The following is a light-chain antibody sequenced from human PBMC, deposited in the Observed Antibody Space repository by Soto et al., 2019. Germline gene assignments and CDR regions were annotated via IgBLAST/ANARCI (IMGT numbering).Light chain of an antibody. CDR2: AAS. Sequence: AVQMTQSPSSLSASVGDRVTITCRASRGIERDLAWYQQKPGAAPKLLIFAASRLESGVPSRFSGSGSGTDVTLTISSLQPEDFATYYCFQESFSPRTFGQGTKVEV. V-gene: IGKV1-6*01. CDR3: FQESFSPRT. CDR1: RGIERD. J-gene: IGKJ1*01.